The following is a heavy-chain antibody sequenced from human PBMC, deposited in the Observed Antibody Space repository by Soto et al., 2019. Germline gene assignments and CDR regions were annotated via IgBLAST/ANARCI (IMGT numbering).Heavy chain of an antibody. CDR2: IFSSGST. CDR1: GGSINTFY. CDR3: ARGRPNFFGAGSALDY. D-gene: IGHD3-16*01. J-gene: IGHJ4*02. Sequence: PSETLSLTCTVSGGSINTFYWSWVRQPAGKGLEWIGRIFSSGSTSFNPSLESRVAMSVDTSKNHFSLNLSSVTAADMAVYYCARGRPNFFGAGSALDYWGQGTPVTVSS. V-gene: IGHV4-4*07.